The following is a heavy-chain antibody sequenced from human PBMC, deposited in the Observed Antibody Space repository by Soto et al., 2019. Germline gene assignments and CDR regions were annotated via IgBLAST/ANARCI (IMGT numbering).Heavy chain of an antibody. D-gene: IGHD3-10*01. CDR3: ARPRRELPSYYYYYYMDV. V-gene: IGHV4-34*01. Sequence: PSETLSLTCAVYGGSFSSYYWSWIRQPPGKGLEWIGEINHSGSTNYNPSLKSRVTISVDTSKNQFSLELSSVTAADTAVYYCARPRRELPSYYYYYYMDVWGKGTTVTVSS. J-gene: IGHJ6*03. CDR2: INHSGST. CDR1: GGSFSSYY.